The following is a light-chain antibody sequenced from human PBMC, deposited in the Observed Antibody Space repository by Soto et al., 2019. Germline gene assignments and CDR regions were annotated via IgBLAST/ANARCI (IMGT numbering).Light chain of an antibody. CDR1: QSIGNY. CDR3: QQFSSYPLT. CDR2: SAS. Sequence: DIQMTQSPFSLSASVGDRVTISFRASQSIGNYLNWYQQKAGEVPKLLIYSASSLQSGVPSRFSGGGSGTDFTLTISRLEPEDFAVYYCQQFSSYPLTFGGGTKVDIK. V-gene: IGKV1-39*01. J-gene: IGKJ4*01.